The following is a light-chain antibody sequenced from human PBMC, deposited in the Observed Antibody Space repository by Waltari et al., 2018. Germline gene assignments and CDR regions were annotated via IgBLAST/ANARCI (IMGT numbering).Light chain of an antibody. CDR3: AAWDESLKGWV. CDR2: GND. Sequence: QSVLTQPPSLSGTHGQRVTISCSRSNSNIGSNTVDWYQVLPGTAPKLLMHGNDQRPSGCPDRFSGSKFGASGSLAISGLQPEDESEYYCAAWDESLKGWVFGGWTRLTVL. CDR1: NSNIGSNT. J-gene: IGLJ3*02. V-gene: IGLV1-44*01.